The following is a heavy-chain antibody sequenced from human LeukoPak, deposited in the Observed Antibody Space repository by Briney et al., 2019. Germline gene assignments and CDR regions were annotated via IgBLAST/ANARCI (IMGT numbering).Heavy chain of an antibody. J-gene: IGHJ5*02. V-gene: IGHV3-23*01. CDR2: ISGSGGTT. CDR1: GXTFSNYA. Sequence: GRSLRLSCAASGXTFSNYAISWVRQAPRKGLEWVSAISGSGGTTYSADSVMGRFTISRDNSKNTLYLQMNSPRAEDTAVYYCAKDYLLQQLILEGWFGPWGQGTLVTVSS. CDR3: AKDYLLQQLILEGWFGP. D-gene: IGHD6-13*01.